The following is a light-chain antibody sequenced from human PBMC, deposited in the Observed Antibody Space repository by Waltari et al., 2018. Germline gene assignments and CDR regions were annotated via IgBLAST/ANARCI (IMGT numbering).Light chain of an antibody. J-gene: IGLJ2*01. CDR3: ATWDGSLSAVV. CDR1: SSNTGSNF. V-gene: IGLV1-47*01. CDR2: RNA. Sequence: QSVVTQPPSASGTPGQRVTISCSGTSSNTGSNFVYWYQQLPGATPKVLIFRNARRPAGVPDRFSGSKSGTSASLDISGLRSEDEANYYCATWDGSLSAVVFGGGTKLTVL.